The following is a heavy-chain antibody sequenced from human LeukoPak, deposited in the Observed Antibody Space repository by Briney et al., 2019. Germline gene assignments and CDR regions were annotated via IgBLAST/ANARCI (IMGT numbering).Heavy chain of an antibody. CDR1: GGSFSGYY. D-gene: IGHD6-19*01. V-gene: IGHV4-34*01. CDR2: INHSGST. CDR3: ARTDSSDYFDY. Sequence: PSETLSLTCAVYGGSFSGYYWSWIRQPPGKGLEWIGEINHSGSTNYNPSLKSRVTISVDTSKNQFSLKLSSVTAADTAVYYCARTDSSDYFDYWGQGTLVTVSS. J-gene: IGHJ4*02.